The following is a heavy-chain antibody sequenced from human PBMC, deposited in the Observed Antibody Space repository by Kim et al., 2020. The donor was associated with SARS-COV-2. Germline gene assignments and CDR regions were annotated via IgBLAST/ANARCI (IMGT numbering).Heavy chain of an antibody. J-gene: IGHJ5*02. CDR3: ARGSPLNGNWFDP. V-gene: IGHV1-3*01. Sequence: YSQRFQGRVTFTRDTFASTAHMELSSLTSEDTAVYYCARGSPLNGNWFDPWGQGTLVTVSS.